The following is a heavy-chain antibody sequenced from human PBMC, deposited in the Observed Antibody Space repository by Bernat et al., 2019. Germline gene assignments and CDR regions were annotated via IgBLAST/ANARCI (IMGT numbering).Heavy chain of an antibody. V-gene: IGHV3-30-3*01. J-gene: IGHJ5*02. CDR3: ARDRGLVRGGLTP. CDR1: GFTFSSYA. CDR2: ISYDGSNK. D-gene: IGHD3-10*01. Sequence: QVQLVESGGGVVQPGRSLRLSCAASGFTFSSYAMHWVRQAPGKGLEWVAVISYDGSNKYYADSVKGRFTISRDNSKNTLYLQMNSLRAEDTAVYYWARDRGLVRGGLTPWAQGTLVTV.